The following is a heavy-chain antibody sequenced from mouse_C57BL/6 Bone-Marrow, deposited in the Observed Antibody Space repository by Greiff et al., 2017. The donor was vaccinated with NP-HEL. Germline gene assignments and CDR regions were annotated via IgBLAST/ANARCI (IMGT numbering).Heavy chain of an antibody. CDR1: GFTFSDYY. V-gene: IGHV5-16*01. CDR3: ARVRIYYYGSSYVENAMDY. J-gene: IGHJ4*01. D-gene: IGHD1-1*01. Sequence: EVQGVESEGGLVQPGSSMKLSCTASGFTFSDYYMAWVRQVPEKGLEWVANINYDGSSTYYLDSLKSRFIISRDNAKNILYLQMSSLKSEDTATYYCARVRIYYYGSSYVENAMDYWGQGTSVTVSS. CDR2: INYDGSST.